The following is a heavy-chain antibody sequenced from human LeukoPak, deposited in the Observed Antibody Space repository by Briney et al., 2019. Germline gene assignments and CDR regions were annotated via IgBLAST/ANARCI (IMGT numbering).Heavy chain of an antibody. V-gene: IGHV3-30*18. D-gene: IGHD2-15*01. CDR1: GFTFSSYG. Sequence: PGGSLRLSCAASGFTFSSYGMHWVRQAPGKGQEWVAVISYDGSNKYYADSVKGRFTISRDNSKNTLYLQMNSLRAEDTAVYYCAKDLEDGNWFDPWGQGTLVTVSS. J-gene: IGHJ5*02. CDR2: ISYDGSNK. CDR3: AKDLEDGNWFDP.